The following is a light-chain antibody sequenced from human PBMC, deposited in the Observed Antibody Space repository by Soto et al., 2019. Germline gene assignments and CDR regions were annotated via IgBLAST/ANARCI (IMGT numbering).Light chain of an antibody. J-gene: IGLJ1*01. CDR1: SSDVGGYNY. V-gene: IGLV2-14*01. CDR3: SSYTSSSTLNV. CDR2: EVS. Sequence: QSALTQPASVSGSPGQSITISCTGTSSDVGGYNYVSWYQQHPGKAPKLMIYEVSNRPSGVSNRFSGSKSGNTASLTISGLQAEDEADYYCSSYTSSSTLNVFGTGTSHRP.